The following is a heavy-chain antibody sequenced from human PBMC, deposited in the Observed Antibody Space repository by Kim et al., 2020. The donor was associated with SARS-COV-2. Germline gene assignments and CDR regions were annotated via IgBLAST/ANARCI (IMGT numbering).Heavy chain of an antibody. D-gene: IGHD4-17*01. CDR3: ARQERHYGLGGMDV. CDR2: IYYSGST. J-gene: IGHJ6*02. V-gene: IGHV4-39*01. CDR1: GGSISSSSYY. Sequence: SETLSLTCTVSGGSISSSSYYWGWIRQPPGKGLEWIGSIYYSGSTYYNPSLKSRVTISVDTSKNQFSLKLSSVTAADTAVYYCARQERHYGLGGMDVWGQGTTVTVSS.